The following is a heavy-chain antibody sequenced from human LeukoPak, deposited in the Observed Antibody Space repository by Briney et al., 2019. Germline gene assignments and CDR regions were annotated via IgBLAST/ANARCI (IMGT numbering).Heavy chain of an antibody. CDR1: GGSISTNHY. V-gene: IGHV4-39*07. Sequence: SETLSLTCTVSGGSISTNHYWGWIRQPPGKGLEWIGSIYYTGSTYYNPSLKSRVTISVDKSKNHFSLKLSSVTAADTAVYYCARNSYGSNWFDPWGQGTLVTVSS. J-gene: IGHJ5*02. D-gene: IGHD5-18*01. CDR3: ARNSYGSNWFDP. CDR2: IYYTGST.